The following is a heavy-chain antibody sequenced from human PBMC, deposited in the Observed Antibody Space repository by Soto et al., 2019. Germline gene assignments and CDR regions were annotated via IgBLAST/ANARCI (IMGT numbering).Heavy chain of an antibody. CDR3: ARDPQDWYFDL. Sequence: SETLSLTCTVSGGSISSGDYYWSWIRQPPGKGLEWIGYIYYSGSTYYNPSLKSRVTISVDTSKNQFSLKLSSVTAADTAVYYCARDPQDWYFDLWGRGTLVTVPS. CDR2: IYYSGST. J-gene: IGHJ2*01. V-gene: IGHV4-30-4*01. CDR1: GGSISSGDYY.